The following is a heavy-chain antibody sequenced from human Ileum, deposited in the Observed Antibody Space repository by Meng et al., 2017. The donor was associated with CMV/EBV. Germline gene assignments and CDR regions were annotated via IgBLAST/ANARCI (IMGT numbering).Heavy chain of an antibody. D-gene: IGHD1-20*01. CDR2: IYTSEST. CDR1: GGAISSGSYY. Sequence: GQLQESGPGLVNPSQTLSLTCTVSGGAISSGSYYWSWIRQPAGKGLEWIGRIYTSESTNYNPSLKSRVTISVDTSKNQFSLKRSSVTATDTAVYYCAGGAITGTTEVPFDYWGQGTLVTVSS. J-gene: IGHJ4*02. CDR3: AGGAITGTTEVPFDY. V-gene: IGHV4-61*02.